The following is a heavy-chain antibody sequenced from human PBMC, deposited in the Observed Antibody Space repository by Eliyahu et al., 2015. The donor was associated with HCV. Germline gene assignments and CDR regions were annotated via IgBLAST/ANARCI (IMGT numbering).Heavy chain of an antibody. V-gene: IGHV4-39*01. CDR2: IYSSGST. D-gene: IGHD2/OR15-2a*01. J-gene: IGHJ2*01. CDR3: RVYSLSQGAPQNWHFDL. Sequence: QLQLQESGPRLVKPSETLSLXCTVSGGSISRSTSYWGWIRQPPGKGLXWVGSIYSSGSTFYSPSLRSRVTISVDTSRNQFSLRLASVTAADTAVYSCRVYSLSQGAPQNWHFDLWGRGTLVTVSP. CDR1: GGSISRSTSY.